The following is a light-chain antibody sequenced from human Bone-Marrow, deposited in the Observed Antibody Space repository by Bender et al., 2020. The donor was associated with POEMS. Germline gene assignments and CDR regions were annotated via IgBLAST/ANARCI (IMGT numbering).Light chain of an antibody. CDR2: DVS. CDR3: SSYSSSGTL. V-gene: IGLV2-14*03. CDR1: SSDIGRYNY. Sequence: QSALTQPASVSGSPGQSITISCTGTSSDIGRYNYVSWYQQLPGRAPKLILYDVSNRPSGVSNRFSGSKSGNTASLIFSGLQPDDEADYYCSSYSSSGTLFGGGTKVAVL. J-gene: IGLJ2*01.